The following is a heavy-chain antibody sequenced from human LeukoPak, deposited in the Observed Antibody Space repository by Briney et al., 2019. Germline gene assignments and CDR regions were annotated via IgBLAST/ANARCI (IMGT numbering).Heavy chain of an antibody. D-gene: IGHD3-10*01. CDR3: AKCLVRGLPYYGLDA. J-gene: IGHJ6*04. Sequence: PGGSLRLSCEASGFPFSSYWMTWVRQAPGEGLEWVANIKQDESEKYYADSVKGRFTISRDNAKSSLYLQMNSLRAEDTAVYYCAKCLVRGLPYYGLDAWGKGTTVTVSS. CDR1: GFPFSSYW. CDR2: IKQDESEK. V-gene: IGHV3-7*03.